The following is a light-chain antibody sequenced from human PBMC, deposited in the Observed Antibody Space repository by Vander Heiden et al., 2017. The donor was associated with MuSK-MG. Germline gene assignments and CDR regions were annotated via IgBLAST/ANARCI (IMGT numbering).Light chain of an antibody. CDR3: QAWDSSTGV. V-gene: IGLV3-1*01. CDR2: QDS. CDR1: KVGDKY. Sequence: SYARTPPPPLSVSPGQTASITCSGDKVGDKYACWYQQKPGQSPVLVIYQDSKRPSGIPERFSGSNSGNTATLTISGTQAMDEADYYCQAWDSSTGVFGGGTKLTVL. J-gene: IGLJ2*01.